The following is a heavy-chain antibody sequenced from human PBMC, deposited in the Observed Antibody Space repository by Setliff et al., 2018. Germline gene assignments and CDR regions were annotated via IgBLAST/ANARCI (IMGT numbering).Heavy chain of an antibody. J-gene: IGHJ6*03. CDR3: ARDRVPPLFDVGSYYYMDV. CDR2: INTGNANT. CDR1: GYTFTNYA. D-gene: IGHD3-9*01. Sequence: ASVKVSCKASGYTFTNYAIHWVRQAPGQRPEWMGWINTGNANTKYSQKFQGRVTITRNTSISTAYMELSSLRSEDTAVYYCARDRVPPLFDVGSYYYMDVWGKGTTVTVSS. V-gene: IGHV1-3*04.